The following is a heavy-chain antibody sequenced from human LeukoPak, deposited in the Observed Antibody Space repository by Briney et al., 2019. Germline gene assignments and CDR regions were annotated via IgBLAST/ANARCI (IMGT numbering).Heavy chain of an antibody. D-gene: IGHD6-25*01. CDR3: ASGIQAANYFFDF. CDR2: INPKNGAK. J-gene: IGHJ4*02. CDR1: GYTFTDHF. V-gene: IGHV1-2*02. Sequence: ASVKVSCKASGYTFTDHFMYWVRPAARQGLEWMGWINPKNGAKNYVQKFQGRVTMTRDTSISTVYMELSGLRSDDTDLYYCASGIQAANYFFDFWGQGTLVTVTS.